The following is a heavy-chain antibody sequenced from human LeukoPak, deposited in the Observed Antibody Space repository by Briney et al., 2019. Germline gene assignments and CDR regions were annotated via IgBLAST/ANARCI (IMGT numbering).Heavy chain of an antibody. V-gene: IGHV4-39*01. CDR1: GGSIRNSNYY. CDR3: ARHAGSYYTYNFDS. J-gene: IGHJ4*02. D-gene: IGHD4-11*01. CDR2: AYYTGTT. Sequence: PSETLSLTCTVSGGSIRNSNYYWGWVRQARGQGLEWIASAYYTGTTNYKPSLRSPVIMSVATSKNQFSLILSSVTAADTAIYYCARHAGSYYTYNFDSWGQGALVTVSS.